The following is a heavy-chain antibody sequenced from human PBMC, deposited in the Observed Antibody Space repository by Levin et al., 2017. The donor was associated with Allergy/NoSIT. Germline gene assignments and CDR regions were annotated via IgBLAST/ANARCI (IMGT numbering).Heavy chain of an antibody. CDR1: GFTFSDYY. Sequence: PGGSLRLSCAASGFTFSDYYMSWIRQAPGKGLEWVSYISSSGSTIYYADSVKGRFTISRDNAKNSLYLQMNSLRAEDTAVYYCARADFWSGYSPYYYGMDVWGQGTTVTVSS. V-gene: IGHV3-11*01. CDR2: ISSSGSTI. CDR3: ARADFWSGYSPYYYGMDV. D-gene: IGHD3-3*01. J-gene: IGHJ6*02.